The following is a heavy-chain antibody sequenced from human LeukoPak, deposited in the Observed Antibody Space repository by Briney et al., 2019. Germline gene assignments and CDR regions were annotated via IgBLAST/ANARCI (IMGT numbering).Heavy chain of an antibody. J-gene: IGHJ4*02. CDR1: GYTFTGYY. V-gene: IGHV1-2*02. D-gene: IGHD3-22*01. CDR3: ARGGYYDSSGFDN. CDR2: INPNSGGT. Sequence: GASVKVSCKASGYTFTGYYLHWVRQAHGQGLEWMGCINPNSGGTKYAQKFQGRVTMTRDTSISTAYMELTGLGSDDTAVYYCARGGYYDSSGFDNWGQGTLVTVSS.